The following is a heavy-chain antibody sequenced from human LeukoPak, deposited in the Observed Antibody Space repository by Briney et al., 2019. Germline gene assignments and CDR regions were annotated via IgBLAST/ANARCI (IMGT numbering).Heavy chain of an antibody. CDR2: ISGSGGST. V-gene: IGHV3-23*01. D-gene: IGHD3-9*01. J-gene: IGHJ4*02. Sequence: GGSLRLSCAASGFTFSSYAMSWVRQAPGKGLEWVSAISGSGGSTYYADSVKGRFTISRDNSKNTLYLQMNSLRAEDTAVYYRAKDPPFGDILTGYLNYFDYWGQGTLVTVSS. CDR1: GFTFSSYA. CDR3: AKDPPFGDILTGYLNYFDY.